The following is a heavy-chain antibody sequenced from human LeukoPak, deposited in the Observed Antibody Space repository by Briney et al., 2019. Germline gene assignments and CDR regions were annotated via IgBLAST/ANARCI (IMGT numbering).Heavy chain of an antibody. CDR1: GASISSSNW. CDR3: ARDMQAGSYGGFDY. V-gene: IGHV4-4*02. Sequence: SGTLSLTCAVSGASISSSNWWYWVRQSPGKGLEWIGEVYHTGSTNYNPSLRSRVTMSIDTSKNQFSLKLSSVTAADTAVYYCARDMQAGSYGGFDYWGQGTLVTVSS. D-gene: IGHD5-18*01. J-gene: IGHJ4*02. CDR2: VYHTGST.